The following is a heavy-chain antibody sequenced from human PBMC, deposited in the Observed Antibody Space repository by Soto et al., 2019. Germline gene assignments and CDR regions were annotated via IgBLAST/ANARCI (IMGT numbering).Heavy chain of an antibody. V-gene: IGHV3-53*01. Sequence: GSLRLSCAVSGFTVSSTYMSWVRQAPGKGLEWVSLIYSGGSTYYADSVKGRFTISRDNSKNTLYLQMNSLRGEDTAVYYCARDGSDDGFAYWGQGTLVTVS. CDR3: ARDGSDDGFAY. D-gene: IGHD5-12*01. CDR1: GFTVSSTY. J-gene: IGHJ4*02. CDR2: IYSGGST.